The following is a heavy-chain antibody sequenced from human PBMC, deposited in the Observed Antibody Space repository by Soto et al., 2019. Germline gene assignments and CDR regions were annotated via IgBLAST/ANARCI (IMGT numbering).Heavy chain of an antibody. CDR3: AKSFCSSSSCFFVWVDP. J-gene: IGHJ5*02. V-gene: IGHV3-23*01. CDR2: ISGTGVPT. D-gene: IGHD2-2*01. Sequence: GGSLRLSCAASGFTFSSYAMSWVRQAPGKGLECISLISGTGVPTLYAESVKGRFSVSRDNSKNTLFLEMNNLRVDDTAIYYCAKSFCSSSSCFFVWVDPWGPGTLVTVSS. CDR1: GFTFSSYA.